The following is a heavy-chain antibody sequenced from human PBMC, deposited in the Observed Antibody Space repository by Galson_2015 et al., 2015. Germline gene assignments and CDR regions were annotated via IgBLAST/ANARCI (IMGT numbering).Heavy chain of an antibody. J-gene: IGHJ3*02. CDR3: ARDQDYAFDI. Sequence: SLRLSCAASGFIFSGYRMNWVRQAPGKGLEWVSYISSSSTIYYADSVKGRFTVSRDNAKKSLYLEMNSLRDEDTAVYYCARDQDYAFDIWGQGTMVTVSS. V-gene: IGHV3-48*02. CDR1: GFIFSGYR. D-gene: IGHD4-17*01. CDR2: ISSSSTI.